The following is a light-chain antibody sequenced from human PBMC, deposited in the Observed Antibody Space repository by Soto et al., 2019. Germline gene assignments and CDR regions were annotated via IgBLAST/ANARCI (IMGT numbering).Light chain of an antibody. V-gene: IGKV4-1*01. CDR2: WAS. J-gene: IGKJ1*01. Sequence: DIVMTQSPDSLAVSLGERATINCKSSQSGLYSSNNKNYLAWYQQKPGQPPKLLIYWASTRESGVTDRFSGSGSGTDFTLTISSLQAEDVAVYYCQQYYSPWTFGQGTKVEIK. CDR1: QSGLYSSNNKNY. CDR3: QQYYSPWT.